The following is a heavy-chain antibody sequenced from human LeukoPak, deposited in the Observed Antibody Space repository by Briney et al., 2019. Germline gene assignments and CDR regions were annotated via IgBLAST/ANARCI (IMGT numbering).Heavy chain of an antibody. Sequence: GASVTVSCKASGYTFTSYGISWVRQAPGQGLEWMGWISAYNGNTNYAQKLQGRVTMTTDTSTSTAYMELRSLRSDDTAVYYCARATYYYDSSGYYHPDYFDYWGQGTLVTVSS. V-gene: IGHV1-18*01. CDR1: GYTFTSYG. CDR3: ARATYYYDSSGYYHPDYFDY. CDR2: ISAYNGNT. D-gene: IGHD3-22*01. J-gene: IGHJ4*02.